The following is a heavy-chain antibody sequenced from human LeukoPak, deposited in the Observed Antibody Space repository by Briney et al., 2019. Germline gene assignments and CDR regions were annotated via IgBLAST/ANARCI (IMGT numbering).Heavy chain of an antibody. CDR1: GGSISSYY. CDR2: IHYTGST. D-gene: IGHD3-10*01. Sequence: SETLSLTCTVSGGSISSYYWSWIRQSPGKGLECIGYIHYTGSTNYNPSLTSRVTISVETSKNQFSLKLKSVTAADTAVYYCARGGYYGSENDFRFDPWGQGTLVTVSS. V-gene: IGHV4-59*01. J-gene: IGHJ5*02. CDR3: ARGGYYGSENDFRFDP.